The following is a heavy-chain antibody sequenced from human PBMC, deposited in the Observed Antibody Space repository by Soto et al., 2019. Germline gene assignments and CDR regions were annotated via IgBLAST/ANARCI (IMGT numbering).Heavy chain of an antibody. CDR3: AKARCTTSNCYVPDY. CDR2: ISGSGGSP. CDR1: GFSFSTYT. J-gene: IGHJ4*02. V-gene: IGHV3-23*01. D-gene: IGHD2-8*01. Sequence: EVQLLESGGGLVQPGGSLRLSCAACGFSFSTYTMSWVRRAPGKGLEWVSAISGSGGSPSYADSVQGRFTISRDNPKKTLYLQMNSLRAEDTAVYYCAKARCTTSNCYVPDYWGQGTLVTVSS.